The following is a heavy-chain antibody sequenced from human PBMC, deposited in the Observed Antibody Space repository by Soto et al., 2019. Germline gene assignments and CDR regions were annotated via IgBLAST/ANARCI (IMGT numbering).Heavy chain of an antibody. Sequence: GGSLRLSCAASGFTFSSYAMSWVRQAPGKGLEWVSAISGSGGSTYYADSVKGRFTISRDNSKNTLYLQMNSLRAEDTAVYYCAKEGYCTNGVCYFEFDYWGQGTLVTVSS. CDR1: GFTFSSYA. D-gene: IGHD2-8*01. CDR3: AKEGYCTNGVCYFEFDY. V-gene: IGHV3-23*01. CDR2: ISGSGGST. J-gene: IGHJ4*02.